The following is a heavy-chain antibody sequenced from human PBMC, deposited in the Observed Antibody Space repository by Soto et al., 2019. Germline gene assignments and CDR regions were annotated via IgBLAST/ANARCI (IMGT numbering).Heavy chain of an antibody. D-gene: IGHD3-3*01. CDR2: INWNSGNI. V-gene: IGHV3-9*01. J-gene: IGHJ4*02. CDR1: GFTFDDYA. CDR3: AKGKKKLYYDFWSGYYSHFDY. Sequence: PGGSLRLSCAASGFTFDDYAMHWVRQGPGKGLEWVSGINWNSGNIGYADSVKGRFTISRDNAKNSLYLQMNSLRSEDTALYYCAKGKKKLYYDFWSGYYSHFDYWGPGTLVTAPQ.